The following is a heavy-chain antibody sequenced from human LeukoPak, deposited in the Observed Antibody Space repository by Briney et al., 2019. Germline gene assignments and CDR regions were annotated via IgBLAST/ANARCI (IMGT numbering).Heavy chain of an antibody. D-gene: IGHD6-13*01. V-gene: IGHV4-4*07. J-gene: IGHJ5*02. Sequence: SETLSLTCTVSGGSISIYYWSWIRQPAGGGLQWIGRIYASGSTTYNPTLKSRVTMSLDTSKTQFSLRLTSVTAADTAVYYCARGDSSSNWFDPWGQGTLVTVSS. CDR1: GGSISIYY. CDR3: ARGDSSSNWFDP. CDR2: IYASGST.